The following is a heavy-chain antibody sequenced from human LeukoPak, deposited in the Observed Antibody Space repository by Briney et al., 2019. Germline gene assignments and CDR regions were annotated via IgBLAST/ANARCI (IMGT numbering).Heavy chain of an antibody. V-gene: IGHV4-59*12. J-gene: IGHJ4*02. CDR3: AREGGAYRALDY. D-gene: IGHD3-16*01. Sequence: SETLSFTCTVSGFSISSFYWIWIRQPPGKGLEWIGEANLQGSTNYNPSLMGRAAISVGMSENHISLQLTSVTAADTAVYYCAREGGAYRALDYSGQGTLVTGSS. CDR2: ANLQGST. CDR1: GFSISSFY.